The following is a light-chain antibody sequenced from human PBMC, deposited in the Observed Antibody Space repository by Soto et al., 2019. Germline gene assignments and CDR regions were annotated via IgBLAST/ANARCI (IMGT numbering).Light chain of an antibody. Sequence: QSALTQPASVSGSPGQSITISCTGTSGDVGGYNYVSWYQQHPGKAPKLMINEVSNRPSGVSNRFSGSKSGNTASLTISGPQAEDEADYYCSSYTTISTLEVFGGGTKLTVL. J-gene: IGLJ3*02. CDR2: EVS. CDR3: SSYTTISTLEV. V-gene: IGLV2-14*01. CDR1: SGDVGGYNY.